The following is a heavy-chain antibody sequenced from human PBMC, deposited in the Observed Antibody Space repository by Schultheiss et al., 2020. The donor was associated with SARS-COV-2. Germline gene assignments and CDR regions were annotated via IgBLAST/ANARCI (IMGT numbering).Heavy chain of an antibody. CDR1: GRSFSGYY. V-gene: IGHV4-34*01. CDR2: INHSGTT. J-gene: IGHJ6*03. Sequence: SETLPLTCAVYGRSFSGYYWSWIRQPPGKGLEWIGEINHSGTTNYSPSLKSRVSISVDTSKNQLSLKLSSVTAADTAVYYCARVRAYCSSTSCYRGGHYYYYYMDVWGKGTTVTVSS. CDR3: ARVRAYCSSTSCYRGGHYYYYYMDV. D-gene: IGHD2-2*02.